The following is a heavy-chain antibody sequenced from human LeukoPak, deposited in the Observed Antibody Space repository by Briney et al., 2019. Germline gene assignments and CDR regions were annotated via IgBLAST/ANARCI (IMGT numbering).Heavy chain of an antibody. J-gene: IGHJ4*02. D-gene: IGHD4-23*01. Sequence: GGSLRLSCAASGVTFSRYWMHWVRQAPGKGLVWVSRINTDGSSTSYADSVKGRLTISRDNSKNTLYMQMNSLRAGDTAVYYCAKLVTHFDYWGQGTLVTVSS. CDR2: INTDGSST. CDR1: GVTFSRYW. V-gene: IGHV3-74*01. CDR3: AKLVTHFDY.